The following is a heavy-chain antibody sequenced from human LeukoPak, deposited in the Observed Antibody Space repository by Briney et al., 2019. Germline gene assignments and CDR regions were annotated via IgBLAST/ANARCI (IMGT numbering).Heavy chain of an antibody. CDR2: ISSSSSTI. D-gene: IGHD3-9*01. V-gene: IGHV3-48*04. CDR3: ARRTDWDRGYYYYGLDV. Sequence: PGGSLRLSCAASGFTFSSYSMNWVRQAPGKGLEWVSYISSSSSTIYYADSVKGRFTISRDNAKNSLYLQMNSLRVEDTAVYYCARRTDWDRGYYYYGLDVWGQGTTVTVSS. J-gene: IGHJ6*02. CDR1: GFTFSSYS.